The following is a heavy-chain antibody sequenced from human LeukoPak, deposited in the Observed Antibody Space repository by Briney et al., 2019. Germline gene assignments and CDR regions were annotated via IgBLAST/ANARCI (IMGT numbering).Heavy chain of an antibody. Sequence: SETLSLTCTVSGGSISGYYWSWIRQSPGKGLEWIGEINHSGTTNYNPSLKSRVTISVDTSKNQFSLSLSSVTAADTAVYYCARPLTYCSGGSCYGNWFDLWGQGTLVTVSS. J-gene: IGHJ5*02. D-gene: IGHD2-15*01. CDR3: ARPLTYCSGGSCYGNWFDL. V-gene: IGHV4-34*01. CDR1: GGSISGYY. CDR2: INHSGTT.